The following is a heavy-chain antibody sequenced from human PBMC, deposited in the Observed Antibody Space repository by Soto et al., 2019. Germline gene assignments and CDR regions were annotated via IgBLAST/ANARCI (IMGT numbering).Heavy chain of an antibody. D-gene: IGHD3-3*01. V-gene: IGHV1-18*01. Sequence: ASVKVSCKASGYTFTSYGISWVRQAPGQGLEWMGWISAYNGNTNYAQKLQGRVTMTTDTSTSTAYMELRSLRSDDTAVYYCVRGGWAIFGVVRPTDAFDIWGQGTMVTVSS. J-gene: IGHJ3*02. CDR1: GYTFTSYG. CDR3: VRGGWAIFGVVRPTDAFDI. CDR2: ISAYNGNT.